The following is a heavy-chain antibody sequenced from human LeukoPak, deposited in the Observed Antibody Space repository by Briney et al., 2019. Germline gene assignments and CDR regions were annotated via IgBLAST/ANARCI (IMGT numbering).Heavy chain of an antibody. Sequence: GGSLRLSCAASGFTFSSYAMHWVRQAPGKGLEWVAVISYDGSNKYYADSVKGRFTISRDNSKNTLYLQMNRLRAEDTAVYYCARDQRSHYGSGSYYRLGYWGQGTLVTVSS. CDR3: ARDQRSHYGSGSYYRLGY. D-gene: IGHD3-10*01. V-gene: IGHV3-30*04. CDR2: ISYDGSNK. J-gene: IGHJ4*02. CDR1: GFTFSSYA.